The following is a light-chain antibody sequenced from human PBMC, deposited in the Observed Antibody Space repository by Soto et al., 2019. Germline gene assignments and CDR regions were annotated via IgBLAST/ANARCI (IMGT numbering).Light chain of an antibody. V-gene: IGKV3-11*01. Sequence: EIVLTQSPATLSLSPGERATLSCRASQSVSSYLALCQQKPGQAPRLLIYDASNRATGIPARFSGSGSGTDFTLTISSLEPEDFAVYYCQQRSNWPPITFGQGTRLEIK. CDR1: QSVSSY. CDR3: QQRSNWPPIT. CDR2: DAS. J-gene: IGKJ5*01.